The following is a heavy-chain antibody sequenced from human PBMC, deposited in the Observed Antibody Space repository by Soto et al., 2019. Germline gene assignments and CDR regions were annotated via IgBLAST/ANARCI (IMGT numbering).Heavy chain of an antibody. CDR3: ARHQSGYNSGWFES. CDR1: GDSVSSNSAA. CDR2: TYYRSKWYN. J-gene: IGHJ5*01. D-gene: IGHD6-19*01. V-gene: IGHV6-1*01. Sequence: SQTLSLPCAISGDSVSSNSAAWNWIRQSPSRGLEWLGRTYYRSKWYNDYALSVKSRITINPDTSKNHFSPQLNSVTPDDTAVYYCARHQSGYNSGWFESWGQGTLVTVSS.